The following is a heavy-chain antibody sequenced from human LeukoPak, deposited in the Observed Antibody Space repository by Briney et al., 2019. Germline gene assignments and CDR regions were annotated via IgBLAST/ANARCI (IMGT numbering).Heavy chain of an antibody. V-gene: IGHV4-34*01. CDR3: GVGRSGAGDY. J-gene: IGHJ4*02. D-gene: IGHD1-14*01. Sequence: SETLSLTCAVYGGSFSGYYWSWIRQPPGKGLEWIGEIYHSGSTNYNPSLKSRVTISVDKSKNQFSLKLSSVTAADTAVYYCGVGRSGAGDYWGQGTLVTVSS. CDR2: IYHSGST. CDR1: GGSFSGYY.